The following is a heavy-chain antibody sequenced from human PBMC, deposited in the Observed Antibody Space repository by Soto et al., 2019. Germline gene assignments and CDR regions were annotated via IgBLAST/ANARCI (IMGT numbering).Heavy chain of an antibody. CDR2: IYYSGST. D-gene: IGHD3-3*01. CDR1: GGSVSSGSYY. Sequence: QVQLQESGPGLVKPSETLSLTCTVSGGSVSSGSYYWSWIRQPPGKGLEWIGYIYYSGSTNYNPSLKSRVTISVDTSKNQFSLKLSSVIAADTAVYYCARDEGGGRFWNGFGDAFDIWGQGTMVTVSS. CDR3: ARDEGGGRFWNGFGDAFDI. V-gene: IGHV4-61*01. J-gene: IGHJ3*02.